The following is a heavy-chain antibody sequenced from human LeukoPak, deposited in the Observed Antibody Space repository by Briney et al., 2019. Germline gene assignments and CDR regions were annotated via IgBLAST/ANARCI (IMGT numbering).Heavy chain of an antibody. V-gene: IGHV3-48*03. D-gene: IGHD6-19*01. Sequence: QPGGSLRLSCAPSEFTFSSYEMNWVRQAPGKGLEWVSHISGSGSSIYYADSVKGRFTISRDNAKNSLYLQMNSLRAEDTAVYYCAGGQWLVLGDAFDIWGQGTMVTVSS. J-gene: IGHJ3*02. CDR3: AGGQWLVLGDAFDI. CDR1: EFTFSSYE. CDR2: ISGSGSSI.